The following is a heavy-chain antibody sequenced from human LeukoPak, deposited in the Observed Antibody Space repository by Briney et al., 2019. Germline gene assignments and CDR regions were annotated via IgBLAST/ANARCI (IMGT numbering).Heavy chain of an antibody. Sequence: SETLSLTCTVSGGSISSYYWSWIRQPAGKGLEWIGRIYTSGSTNYNPSLESRVTMSVDTSKNQFSLKLSSVTAADTAVYYCARGRWGYYDILTGYYDYWGQGTLVTASS. D-gene: IGHD3-9*01. CDR1: GGSISSYY. V-gene: IGHV4-4*07. CDR2: IYTSGST. CDR3: ARGRWGYYDILTGYYDY. J-gene: IGHJ4*02.